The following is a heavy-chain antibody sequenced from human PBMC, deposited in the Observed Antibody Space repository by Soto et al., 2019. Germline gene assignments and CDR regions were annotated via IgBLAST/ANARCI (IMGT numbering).Heavy chain of an antibody. V-gene: IGHV4-34*01. CDR3: ARSRPVLLWFGESNNWFDP. Sequence: QVQLQQWGAGLLKPSETLSLTCAVYGGSFSGYYWSWIRQHPGKGLEWIGEINHSGSTNYNPSLKSRVTISVDTSKNQFSLKLSSVTAADTAVYYCARSRPVLLWFGESNNWFDPWGQGTLVTVSS. CDR1: GGSFSGYY. D-gene: IGHD3-10*01. CDR2: INHSGST. J-gene: IGHJ5*02.